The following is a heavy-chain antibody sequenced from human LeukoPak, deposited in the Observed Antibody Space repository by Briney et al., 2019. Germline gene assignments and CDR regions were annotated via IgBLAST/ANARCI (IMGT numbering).Heavy chain of an antibody. V-gene: IGHV5-51*01. D-gene: IGHD5-18*01. CDR1: GSIFTSYF. CDR3: ASECDSYGYPGY. CDR2: IYPGDSDT. J-gene: IGHJ4*02. Sequence: AASLKISCKASGSIFTSYFSGWVRQMPGEGLELMGIIYPGDSDTRYSPSYQGQVTISADKSISTAYLQWSSLKASDTAMYYCASECDSYGYPGYWGQGTLVTVSS.